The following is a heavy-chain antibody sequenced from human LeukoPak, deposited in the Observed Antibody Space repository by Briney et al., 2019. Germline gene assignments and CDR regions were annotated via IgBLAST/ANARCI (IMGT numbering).Heavy chain of an antibody. V-gene: IGHV1-69*05. J-gene: IGHJ6*03. CDR2: IIPIFGTA. CDR3: ARAVVATPWIMDV. D-gene: IGHD5-12*01. CDR1: GGTFSSYA. Sequence: ASVKVSCKASGGTFSSYAISWVRQAPGQGLEWMGGIIPIFGTANYAQKFQGRVTMTRDTSTSTVYMELSSLRFEDTAVYYCARAVVATPWIMDVWGKGTTVTVSS.